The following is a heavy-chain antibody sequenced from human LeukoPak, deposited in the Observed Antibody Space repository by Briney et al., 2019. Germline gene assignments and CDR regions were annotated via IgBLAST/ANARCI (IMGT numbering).Heavy chain of an antibody. D-gene: IGHD1-1*01. CDR2: INSDGSTT. CDR3: ARPGDGFDY. J-gene: IGHJ4*02. Sequence: PGGSLRLSCTASGFTFSSYWMHWVRQAPGKGLVWVSRINSDGSTTIYADSVKGRFTISRDNAKNTLYLQMSSLRAEDTAVYYCARPGDGFDYWGQGTLVTVSS. V-gene: IGHV3-74*01. CDR1: GFTFSSYW.